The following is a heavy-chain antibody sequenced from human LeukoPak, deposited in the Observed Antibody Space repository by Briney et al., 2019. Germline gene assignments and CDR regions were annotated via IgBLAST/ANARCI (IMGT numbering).Heavy chain of an antibody. CDR1: GYTLTELS. J-gene: IGHJ5*02. CDR2: FDPEDGET. Sequence: ASVKVSCQVSGYTLTELSLHWVGQAPGKGRDWMGGFDPEDGETIYAQKFQGRATMTEDTSTDTAYMELSSLRSEHTAVYYCATASVWFGQGNWFDPWGQGTLVTVSS. V-gene: IGHV1-24*01. D-gene: IGHD3-10*01. CDR3: ATASVWFGQGNWFDP.